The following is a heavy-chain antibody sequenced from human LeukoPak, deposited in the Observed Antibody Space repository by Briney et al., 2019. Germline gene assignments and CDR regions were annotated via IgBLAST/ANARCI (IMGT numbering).Heavy chain of an antibody. V-gene: IGHV4-30-4*01. CDR3: ARVDRDSSSWYSDYYYYYGMDV. CDR2: IYYSGST. Sequence: SQTLSLTCTVSGVSISSGDYYWSWIRQPPGKGLEWIGYIYYSGSTYYNPSLKSRLTISVDTSKNQFSLKLSSVTAADTAVYYCARVDRDSSSWYSDYYYYYGMDVWGQGTTVTVSS. J-gene: IGHJ6*02. D-gene: IGHD6-13*01. CDR1: GVSISSGDYY.